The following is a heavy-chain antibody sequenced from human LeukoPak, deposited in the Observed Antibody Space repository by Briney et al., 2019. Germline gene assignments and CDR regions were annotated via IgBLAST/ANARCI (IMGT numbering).Heavy chain of an antibody. CDR1: GGTFSSYA. J-gene: IGHJ6*02. CDR3: ARDKYSSSWGDYYYYGMDV. CDR2: IIPIFGTA. V-gene: IGHV1-69*13. Sequence: ASVKVSCKASGGTFSSYAISWVRQAPGQGLEWMGGIIPIFGTANYAQKFQGRVTITADESTSTAYMELSSLRSEDTAVYYCARDKYSSSWGDYYYYGMDVWGQGTTVTVSS. D-gene: IGHD6-13*01.